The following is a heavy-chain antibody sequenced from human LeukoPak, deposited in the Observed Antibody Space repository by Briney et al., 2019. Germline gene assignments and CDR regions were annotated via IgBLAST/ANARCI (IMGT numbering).Heavy chain of an antibody. CDR2: IIPIFGTA. Sequence: ASVKVSCKASGGTFSSYAISWVRQAPGQGLEWMGGIIPIFGTANYAQKFRGRVTITADKSTRTAYMELSSLRSEDTAVYYCARDSSSSWYSSGAFDIWGQGTMVTVSS. CDR3: ARDSSSSWYSSGAFDI. CDR1: GGTFSSYA. V-gene: IGHV1-69*06. D-gene: IGHD6-13*01. J-gene: IGHJ3*02.